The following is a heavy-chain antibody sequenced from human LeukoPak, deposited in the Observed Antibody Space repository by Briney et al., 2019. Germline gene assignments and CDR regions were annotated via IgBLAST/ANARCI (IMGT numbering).Heavy chain of an antibody. CDR3: ARDIGATYYYDSSGYYGPGFDY. CDR1: GFTFSSYS. CDR2: ISSSSSYI. D-gene: IGHD3-22*01. Sequence: GGSLRLSCAASGFTFSSYSMNWVRQAPGKGLEWVSSISSSSSYIYYADSVKGRFTISRDNAKNSLYLQMNSLRAEDTAVYYCARDIGATYYYDSSGYYGPGFDYWGQGTLVTVSS. V-gene: IGHV3-21*01. J-gene: IGHJ4*02.